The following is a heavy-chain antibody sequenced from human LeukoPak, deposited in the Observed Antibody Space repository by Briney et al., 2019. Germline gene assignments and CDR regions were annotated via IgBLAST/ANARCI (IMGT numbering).Heavy chain of an antibody. J-gene: IGHJ4*02. CDR3: ARGSPPRRNYDSRGYYSYYFDY. Sequence: AASVKVSCKASGYTFTSYYMHWVRQAPGQGLEWMGIINPSGGSTSYAQKFQGRVTMTTDTSTSTVYMELRSLRSDDTAVYYCARGSPPRRNYDSRGYYSYYFDYWGQGTLVTVSS. CDR1: GYTFTSYY. CDR2: INPSGGST. D-gene: IGHD3-22*01. V-gene: IGHV1-46*01.